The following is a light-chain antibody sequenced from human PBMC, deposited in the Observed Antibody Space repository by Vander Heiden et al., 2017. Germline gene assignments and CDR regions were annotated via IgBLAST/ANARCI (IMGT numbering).Light chain of an antibody. J-gene: IGLJ2*01. V-gene: IGLV2-8*01. CDR2: AVS. CDR1: SRTVGGYNY. Sequence: QSALTQPPSASGSPGQSVTISCTGTSRTVGGYNYVSWYQPHPGKAPKLMIYAVSKRPSGVPDRFSGSKSGNTASLTVSGLQAEDEADYYCSSYAGSTIVVFGGGTKLTVL. CDR3: SSYAGSTIVV.